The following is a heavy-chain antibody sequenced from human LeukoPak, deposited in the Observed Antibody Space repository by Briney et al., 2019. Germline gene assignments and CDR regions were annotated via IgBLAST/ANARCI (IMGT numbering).Heavy chain of an antibody. V-gene: IGHV3-33*06. D-gene: IGHD5-18*01. CDR3: AKETWIQGYLDY. Sequence: PGGSLRLSCAASGFTFSSYGMHWVRQAPGKGLEWVAVIWYDGSNKYYADSVKGRFTISRDNSKNTLYLQMNRLRAEDTAVYYCAKETWIQGYLDYWGQGTLVTVSS. J-gene: IGHJ4*02. CDR1: GFTFSSYG. CDR2: IWYDGSNK.